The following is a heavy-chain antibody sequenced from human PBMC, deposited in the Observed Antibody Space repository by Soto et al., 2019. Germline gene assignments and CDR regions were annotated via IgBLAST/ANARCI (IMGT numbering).Heavy chain of an antibody. CDR2: IYRGGEI. CDR3: ARDRRDGDTL. D-gene: IGHD5-18*01. CDR1: GFYVSNYY. V-gene: IGHV3-66*01. J-gene: IGHJ4*02. Sequence: PGXSQRLSSAASGFYVSNYYMSWFRQAPGKGLEWVSVIYRGGEIYYADSVQGRFTTSRDISRNSLDLQMNSLRVDDTAVYYCARDRRDGDTLWGQGVVVTVSS.